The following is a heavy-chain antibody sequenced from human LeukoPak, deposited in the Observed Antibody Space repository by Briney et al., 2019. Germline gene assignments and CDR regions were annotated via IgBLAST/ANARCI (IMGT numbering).Heavy chain of an antibody. CDR2: MNPNSGGT. J-gene: IGHJ4*02. D-gene: IGHD6-13*01. Sequence: GASVKVSCKASGYTFTSYDINWVRQATGQGLEWMGWMNPNSGGTNYAQKFQGRVTMTRDTSISTAYMELSRLRSDDTAVYYCARDLPIAAAGTDLIDYWGQGTLVTVSS. V-gene: IGHV1-2*02. CDR3: ARDLPIAAAGTDLIDY. CDR1: GYTFTSYD.